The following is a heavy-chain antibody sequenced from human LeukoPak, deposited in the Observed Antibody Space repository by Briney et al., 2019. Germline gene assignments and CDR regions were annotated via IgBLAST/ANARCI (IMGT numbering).Heavy chain of an antibody. CDR2: TRNKANSYTT. V-gene: IGHV3-72*01. Sequence: GGSLRLSCAASGFTFSDHYMDWVRQAPVKGLEWVGRTRNKANSYTTEYAASVKGRFTISRDDSKNSLYLQMNSLKTEDTAVYYCAMGRIAAAGTDFDYWGQGTLVTVSS. CDR3: AMGRIAAAGTDFDY. D-gene: IGHD6-13*01. CDR1: GFTFSDHY. J-gene: IGHJ4*02.